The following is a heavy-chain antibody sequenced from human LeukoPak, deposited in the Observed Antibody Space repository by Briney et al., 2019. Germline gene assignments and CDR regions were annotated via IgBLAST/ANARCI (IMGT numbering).Heavy chain of an antibody. D-gene: IGHD3-10*01. Sequence: GGSLRLSCAASGFTFSSYAMSWVRQAPGKGLEWVSAISDSGGSTYYADSVKGRFTISRDNSKNTLYLQMNSLRAEDTAICYCAKGSSPFDYWGQGTLVTVSS. J-gene: IGHJ4*02. CDR2: ISDSGGST. CDR3: AKGSSPFDY. CDR1: GFTFSSYA. V-gene: IGHV3-23*01.